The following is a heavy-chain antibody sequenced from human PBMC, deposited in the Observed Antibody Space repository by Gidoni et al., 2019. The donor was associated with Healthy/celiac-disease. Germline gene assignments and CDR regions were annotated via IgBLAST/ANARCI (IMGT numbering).Heavy chain of an antibody. D-gene: IGHD5-12*01. Sequence: EVQLLESGGGLVQPGGSLRLSCAASGFTFSSYAMSWVRQAPGKGLAWVPAISGSGGSTYYADSVKGRFTISRDNSKNTLYLQMNSLRAEDTAVYYCAKDGDGYPDAFDIWGQGTMVTVSS. CDR3: AKDGDGYPDAFDI. J-gene: IGHJ3*02. CDR1: GFTFSSYA. V-gene: IGHV3-23*01. CDR2: ISGSGGST.